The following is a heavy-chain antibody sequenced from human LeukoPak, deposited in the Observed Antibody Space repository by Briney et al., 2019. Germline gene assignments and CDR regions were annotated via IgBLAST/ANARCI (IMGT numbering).Heavy chain of an antibody. CDR1: GGTFSSYA. CDR2: IIPILGIA. D-gene: IGHD3-22*01. V-gene: IGHV1-69*04. Sequence: SVKVSCKASGGTFSSYAISWVRQAPGQGLEWMGRIIPILGIANYAQKFQGRVTITADKSTSTAYMELSSLRSEDTAVYYCARELYYYDSSGYPFDYWAREPWSPSPQ. J-gene: IGHJ4*02. CDR3: ARELYYYDSSGYPFDY.